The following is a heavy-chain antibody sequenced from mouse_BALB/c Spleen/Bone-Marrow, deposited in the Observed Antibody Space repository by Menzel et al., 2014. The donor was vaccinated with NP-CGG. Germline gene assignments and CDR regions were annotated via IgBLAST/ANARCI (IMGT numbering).Heavy chain of an antibody. CDR3: ARYRLGTYFDY. D-gene: IGHD2-14*01. J-gene: IGHJ2*01. Sequence: SGAELVKPGASVKLSCTASGFNIKDTYMHWVKQRPEQGLEWIERIDPANGNTKYDPKFQGKATITADTSSNTAYLQLSSLTSEDTAVYYCARYRLGTYFDYWGQGTTLTVSS. CDR2: IDPANGNT. CDR1: GFNIKDTY. V-gene: IGHV14-3*02.